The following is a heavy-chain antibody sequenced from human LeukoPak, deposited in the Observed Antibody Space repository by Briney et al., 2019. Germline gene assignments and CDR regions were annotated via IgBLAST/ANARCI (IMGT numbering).Heavy chain of an antibody. CDR1: GYSFTSYW. J-gene: IGHJ4*02. V-gene: IGHV5-51*01. CDR3: SRRSVMVVAATEFDY. Sequence: GESLKISCKGSGYSFTSYWIGWVRQMPGEGLEWMWIIFPGDSGTRDSPSFQGQVTISVDQTISTAYLQLSSLKAADTALYYCSRRSVMVVAATEFDYWGQGTLVTVSS. CDR2: IFPGDSGT. D-gene: IGHD2-15*01.